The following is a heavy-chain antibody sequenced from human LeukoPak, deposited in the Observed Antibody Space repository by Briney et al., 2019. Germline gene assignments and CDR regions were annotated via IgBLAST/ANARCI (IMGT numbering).Heavy chain of an antibody. V-gene: IGHV3-74*01. CDR3: VRNGDDFNFDY. CDR1: GFTFSSHW. CDR2: VKGDGTFT. D-gene: IGHD5-24*01. Sequence: GGSLRLSCAASGFTFSSHWLHWVRQAPGKGLVWVSRVKGDGTFTNYADSVYGRFTISRDNAKNTLYLHRHSLRAEDTAVYYCVRNGDDFNFDYWGQGNLVTVSS. J-gene: IGHJ4*02.